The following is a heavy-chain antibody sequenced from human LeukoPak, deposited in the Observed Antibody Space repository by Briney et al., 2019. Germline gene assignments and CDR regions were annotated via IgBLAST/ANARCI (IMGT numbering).Heavy chain of an antibody. D-gene: IGHD1-26*01. CDR1: GGSISNKY. CDR3: ARDRTGGNWFDP. J-gene: IGHJ5*02. CDR2: IYYSGST. V-gene: IGHV4-59*01. Sequence: SETLSLTCTVSGGSISNKYWSWIRQPPGKGLEWIGYIYYSGSTNYNPSLKSRVTISVDTSRNQFSLKLSSVTAADTAVYYCARDRTGGNWFDPWGQGTLVTVSS.